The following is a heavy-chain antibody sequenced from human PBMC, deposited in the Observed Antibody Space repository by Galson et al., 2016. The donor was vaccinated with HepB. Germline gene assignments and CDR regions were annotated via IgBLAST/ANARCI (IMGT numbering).Heavy chain of an antibody. J-gene: IGHJ5*02. Sequence: SETLSLTCTVSSDSVKSDYWSWIRQPPGKGLEWIGYFFYSGTTTTYNPSLEGRATISVDPSKHQIFLELTSVTAADTAVYSCARKHRSGCYYGGVSAFFDPWGHGVLVTVAS. CDR1: SDSVKSDY. V-gene: IGHV4-59*02. CDR3: ARKHRSGCYYGGVSAFFDP. D-gene: IGHD3-10*01. CDR2: FFYSGTTT.